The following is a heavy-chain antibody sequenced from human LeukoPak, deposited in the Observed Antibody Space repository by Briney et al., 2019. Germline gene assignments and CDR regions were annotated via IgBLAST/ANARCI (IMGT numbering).Heavy chain of an antibody. Sequence: SETLSLTCAVYGGSLSGYYWSWIRQPPGKGLEWIGEINHSGSTNYNPSLKSRVTISVDTSKNQFSLKLSSVTAADTAVYYCARHGRQLARYYYYYYGMDVWGQGTTVTVSS. CDR2: INHSGST. D-gene: IGHD6-13*01. CDR1: GGSLSGYY. CDR3: ARHGRQLARYYYYYYGMDV. J-gene: IGHJ6*02. V-gene: IGHV4-34*01.